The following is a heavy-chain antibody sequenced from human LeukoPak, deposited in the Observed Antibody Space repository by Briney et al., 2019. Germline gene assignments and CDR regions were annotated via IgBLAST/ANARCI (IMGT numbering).Heavy chain of an antibody. J-gene: IGHJ3*02. CDR3: ARDLVTVTKGFDI. V-gene: IGHV4-59*11. CDR1: DDSFSSHY. Sequence: SETLSLTCAVSDDSFSSHYWTWIRQPPGKGLEWIGYISYIGSTNYNPSLKSRVTISIDTSENQFSLKLRSVTAADTAVYYCARDLVTVTKGFDIWGQGTMVSVSS. CDR2: ISYIGST. D-gene: IGHD4-17*01.